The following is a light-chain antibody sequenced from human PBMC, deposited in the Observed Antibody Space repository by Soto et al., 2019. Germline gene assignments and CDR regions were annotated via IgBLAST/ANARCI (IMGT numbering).Light chain of an antibody. V-gene: IGKV1-5*01. CDR3: QHYNSYSWT. CDR1: QSISSW. Sequence: DIQMTQSPSTLSASVGDRVTITCRASQSISSWLAWYQQKPGKAPKILIYDASSLKSGVPSRFSGSGSGTEFTLTISSLQSDDFATYYCQHYNSYSWTFGKGTKVDIK. J-gene: IGKJ1*01. CDR2: DAS.